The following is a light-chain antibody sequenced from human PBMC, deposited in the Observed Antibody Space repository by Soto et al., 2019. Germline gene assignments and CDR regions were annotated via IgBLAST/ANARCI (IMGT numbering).Light chain of an antibody. V-gene: IGKV3-20*01. Sequence: EIVLTQSPGTLSLSPGERATLSCRASQSVSSSYLAWYQQKPGQAPRLLIYGASSRATGIPDRFSGSGSWTEFTLTISRLEPEDFSVYYCQQYGSSPLFTLSAGTELDIK. J-gene: IGKJ3*01. CDR1: QSVSSSY. CDR2: GAS. CDR3: QQYGSSPLFT.